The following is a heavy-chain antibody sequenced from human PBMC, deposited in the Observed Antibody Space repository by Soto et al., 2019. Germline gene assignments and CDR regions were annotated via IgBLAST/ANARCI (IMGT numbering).Heavy chain of an antibody. CDR1: GFTFSNHS. CDR3: SKWSGYGPS. D-gene: IGHD5-18*01. Sequence: EVHLLESGGGLVQPGGSLRLSCAASGFTFSNHSLTWVRQAPGKGLERISGISNNNVDTFYAESVKGGFTISRENSKNTVSLQMNSLRADDTARYFCSKWSGYGPSWGQGTLVIVSS. CDR2: ISNNNVDT. J-gene: IGHJ4*02. V-gene: IGHV3-23*01.